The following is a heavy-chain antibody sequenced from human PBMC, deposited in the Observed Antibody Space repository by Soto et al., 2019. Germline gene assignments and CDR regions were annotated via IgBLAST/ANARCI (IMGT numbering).Heavy chain of an antibody. CDR1: GGSISSGGYY. CDR2: IYYSGRT. Sequence: QVQLPESGPGLVKPSQTLSLTCTVSGGSISSGGYYWSWTRQHPGRGLEWIGYIYYSGRTYYNPSLRSRVTISLDTSKNHFSLILSSVTAADTAVYYCARESHPYYYMDVWGKGATVTVSS. V-gene: IGHV4-31*03. J-gene: IGHJ6*03. CDR3: ARESHPYYYMDV.